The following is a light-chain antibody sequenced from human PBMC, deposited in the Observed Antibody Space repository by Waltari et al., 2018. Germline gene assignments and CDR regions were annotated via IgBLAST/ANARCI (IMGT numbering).Light chain of an antibody. CDR1: PSVSSN. Sequence: EIVMTQSPATLSVSPGERATLSCRASPSVSSNLAWYQQKPGQAPRLLIYGASTRATGIPARFSGSGSGTEFTLTISSMQSEDFAVYYCQQYNNLPQWTFGQGTKVEIK. CDR3: QQYNNLPQWT. V-gene: IGKV3-15*01. J-gene: IGKJ1*01. CDR2: GAS.